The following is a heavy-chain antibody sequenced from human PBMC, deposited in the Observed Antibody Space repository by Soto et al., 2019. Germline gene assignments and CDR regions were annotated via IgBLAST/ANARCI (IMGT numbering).Heavy chain of an antibody. CDR3: ARAPSHKIPHLFDY. CDR1: GYTFTSYA. J-gene: IGHJ4*02. CDR2: INAGNGNT. Sequence: ASVKVSCKASGYTFTSYAMHWVRQAPGQRLEWMGWINAGNGNTKYSQKFQGRVTITRDTSASTAYMELSSLRSEDTAVYYCARAPSHKIPHLFDYWGQGTLVTVSS. V-gene: IGHV1-3*01.